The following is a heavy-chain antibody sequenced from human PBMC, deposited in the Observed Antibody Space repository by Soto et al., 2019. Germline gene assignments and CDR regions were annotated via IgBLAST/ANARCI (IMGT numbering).Heavy chain of an antibody. Sequence: QLQLQESGPGLVKPLETLSLTCTGSGDSMSGSDHYWVWIRQTPGKGLDWIGSIVYTGSTYYRPSLKIRVAISVDTPQVQFSLKLRPVTAADPPGSYFARHFTTSYYNASGYYPSGYIDSWGQGPRVTVPS. CDR2: IVYTGST. CDR3: ARHFTTSYYNASGYYPSGYIDS. V-gene: IGHV4-39*01. J-gene: IGHJ4*02. CDR1: GDSMSGSDHY. D-gene: IGHD3-22*01.